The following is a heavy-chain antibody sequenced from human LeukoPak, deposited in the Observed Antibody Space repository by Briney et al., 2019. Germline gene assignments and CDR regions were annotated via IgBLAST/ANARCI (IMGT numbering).Heavy chain of an antibody. CDR1: GFTFSSYA. J-gene: IGHJ4*02. CDR2: ISSSGSTI. CDR3: ARESPSMMDY. Sequence: GGSLRLSCAASGFTFSSYAMSWVRQAPGKGLKWVSYISSSGSTIYCADSVKGRFTISRDNAKNSLYLQMNSLRAEDTAVYYCARESPSMMDYWGQGTLVTVSS. V-gene: IGHV3-48*03. D-gene: IGHD2/OR15-2a*01.